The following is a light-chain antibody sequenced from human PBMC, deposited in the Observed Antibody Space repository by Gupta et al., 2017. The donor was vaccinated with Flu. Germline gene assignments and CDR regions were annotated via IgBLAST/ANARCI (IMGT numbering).Light chain of an antibody. V-gene: IGKV3-11*01. Sequence: TRSLSPGEKATLSCRASQSVSTNLGWYQQKPGRAPRLLIYDTSTRATGIPARFSGSGSGTEFTLTISSLEPEDFALYYCQHRGNWPPDATFGQGTKLEIK. CDR2: DTS. CDR1: QSVSTN. J-gene: IGKJ2*01. CDR3: QHRGNWPPDAT.